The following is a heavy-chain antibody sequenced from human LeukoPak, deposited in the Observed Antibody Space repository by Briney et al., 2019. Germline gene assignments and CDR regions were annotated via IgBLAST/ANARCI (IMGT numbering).Heavy chain of an antibody. V-gene: IGHV3-23*01. Sequence: GGSLRLSCAASGFTFSSYAVSWVRQAPGKGLEWVSAISGSGGSTYYADSVKGRFTISRDNSKNTVYLQVNSLRAKDTAVYYCAKEGGAAAVAGLFDYWGQGTLVTVSS. CDR1: GFTFSSYA. CDR2: ISGSGGST. J-gene: IGHJ4*02. CDR3: AKEGGAAAVAGLFDY. D-gene: IGHD6-19*01.